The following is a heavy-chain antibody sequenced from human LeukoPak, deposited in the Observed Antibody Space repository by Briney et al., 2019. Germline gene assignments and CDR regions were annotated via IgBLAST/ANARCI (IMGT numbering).Heavy chain of an antibody. CDR3: AKDTSIGKYCTSGVCSPFDY. D-gene: IGHD2-8*01. V-gene: IGHV3-23*01. CDR2: ISDSGDYT. Sequence: PGGSLRLSCAGSGFTFSSYAMSWVRQAPGKGLEWVSAISDSGDYTYYADSVKGRFTISRDNSKNTLYLHVNSLRAEDTAVYYCAKDTSIGKYCTSGVCSPFDYWGKGTLATVSS. CDR1: GFTFSSYA. J-gene: IGHJ4*02.